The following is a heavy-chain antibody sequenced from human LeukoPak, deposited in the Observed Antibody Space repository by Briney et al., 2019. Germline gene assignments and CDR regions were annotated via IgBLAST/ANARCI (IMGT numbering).Heavy chain of an antibody. CDR1: GYSFTSCW. D-gene: IGHD3-10*01. Sequence: GESLKISCKGSGYSFTSCWIGWVRQMPGKGLEWMGIIYPDNSDTRYSPSFQGQVTISADKSISTAYLQWSSLKASDTALYYCARHENDGSGRASYYWGQGTLVTVSS. CDR2: IYPDNSDT. CDR3: ARHENDGSGRASYY. V-gene: IGHV5-51*01. J-gene: IGHJ4*02.